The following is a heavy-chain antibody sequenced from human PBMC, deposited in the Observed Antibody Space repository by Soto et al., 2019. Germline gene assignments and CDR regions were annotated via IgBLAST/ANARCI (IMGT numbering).Heavy chain of an antibody. V-gene: IGHV3-33*01. D-gene: IGHD6-25*01. CDR2: IWYDGSKK. CDR3: ARDPASSMDV. CDR1: GYTFSSHG. Sequence: QVQLVESGGGVVQPGRSLRLSCAAAGYTFSSHGLHWVRQAPGQGLEWVAAIWYDGSKKCYADSVKGRFTVSRDDSKNTLYLEMNSLRAEDTAVYYCARDPASSMDVWGQGTTVTVSS. J-gene: IGHJ6*01.